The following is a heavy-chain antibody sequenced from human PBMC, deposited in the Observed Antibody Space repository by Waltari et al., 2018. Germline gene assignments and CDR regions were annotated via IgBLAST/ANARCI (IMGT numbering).Heavy chain of an antibody. CDR2: IKEDGTEK. D-gene: IGHD1-1*01. CDR1: GFTFSSNW. CDR3: VRNLKTTLWD. V-gene: IGHV3-7*01. Sequence: EVQLVESGGGLVQPGGYLRLSWVTSGFTFSSNWMTWVRQAPGKGLEWLANIKEDGTEKYYVDSVKGRFTISRDIAENSLYLQMDSLRAEDTAVYYCVRNLKTTLWDWGQGTLVTVSS. J-gene: IGHJ4*02.